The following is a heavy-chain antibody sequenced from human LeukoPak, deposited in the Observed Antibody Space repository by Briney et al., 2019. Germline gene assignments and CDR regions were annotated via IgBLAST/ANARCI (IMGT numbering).Heavy chain of an antibody. D-gene: IGHD4-17*01. CDR1: GFTFYSYG. J-gene: IGHJ4*02. CDR2: ISSSSYI. CDR3: ARAKTTVTTDPFDY. Sequence: GGSLRLSCAASGFTFYSYGMNWVRQAPGKGLEWVSSISSSSYIYYADSVKGRFTISRDNAKNSLYLQMNSLRAEDTAVYYCARAKTTVTTDPFDYWGQGALVTVSS. V-gene: IGHV3-21*01.